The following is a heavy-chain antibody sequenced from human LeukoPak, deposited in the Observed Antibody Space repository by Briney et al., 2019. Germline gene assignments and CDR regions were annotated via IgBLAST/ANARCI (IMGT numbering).Heavy chain of an antibody. CDR3: ARGIVVVPAAMTGDWFDP. Sequence: SETLSLACTVSGGSVSSGSYYRSWIRQPPGKGLEWIGYIYYSGSTNYNPSLKSRVTISVDTSKNQFSLKLSSVTAADTAVYYCARGIVVVPAAMTGDWFDPWGQGTLVTVSS. J-gene: IGHJ5*02. D-gene: IGHD2-2*01. V-gene: IGHV4-61*01. CDR2: IYYSGST. CDR1: GGSVSSGSYY.